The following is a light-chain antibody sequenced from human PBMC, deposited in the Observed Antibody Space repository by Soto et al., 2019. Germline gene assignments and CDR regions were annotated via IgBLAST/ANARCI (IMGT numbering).Light chain of an antibody. Sequence: EIVMTQSPATLSVSPGERATLSCRASQSVSSNLAWYQQKPGQAPRLLIYGANTSATGIPARFSGSGSEREFTLTISSLQSEDFGVYYCQQSNNWLLSITFGQGTRLEIK. V-gene: IGKV3-15*01. CDR3: QQSNNWLLSIT. J-gene: IGKJ5*01. CDR1: QSVSSN. CDR2: GAN.